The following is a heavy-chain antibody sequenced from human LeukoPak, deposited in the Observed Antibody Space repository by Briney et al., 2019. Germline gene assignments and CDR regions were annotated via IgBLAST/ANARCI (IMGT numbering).Heavy chain of an antibody. CDR3: AKGGWLQQFRYGMDV. Sequence: GGSLRLSCAASGFTFSSYGMHWVRQAPGKGLEWVAVISYDGSNKYYADSVKGRFTISRDNSKNTLYLQMNSLRAEDTAVYYCAKGGWLQQFRYGMDVWGQGTTATVSS. D-gene: IGHD5-24*01. J-gene: IGHJ6*02. CDR2: ISYDGSNK. CDR1: GFTFSSYG. V-gene: IGHV3-30*18.